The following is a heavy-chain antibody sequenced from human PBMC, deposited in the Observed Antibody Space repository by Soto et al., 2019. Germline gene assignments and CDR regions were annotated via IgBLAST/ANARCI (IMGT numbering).Heavy chain of an antibody. Sequence: GASVKVSCKASGYTFTSYDINWVRQATGQGLEWTGWMNPNSGNTGYAQKFQGRVTMTRNTSISTAYMELSSLRSEDTAVYYCARSQSWYYYYGMDVWGQGTTVTVSS. J-gene: IGHJ6*02. CDR3: ARSQSWYYYYGMDV. D-gene: IGHD6-13*01. CDR2: MNPNSGNT. CDR1: GYTFTSYD. V-gene: IGHV1-8*01.